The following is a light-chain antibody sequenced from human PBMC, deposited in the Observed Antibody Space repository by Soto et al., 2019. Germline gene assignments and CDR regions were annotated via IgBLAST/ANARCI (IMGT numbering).Light chain of an antibody. CDR2: AAS. J-gene: IGKJ2*01. V-gene: IGKV1-39*01. Sequence: DIQMTQSPSSLSAFVGDRVTITCRARQSISSSLNWYQQKPGKAPKLLIYAASTLQSGVPSRFSGSGSGTDFTLTIGSLQPVDFATYYCQQSYSTPTFGQGTKLEIK. CDR1: QSISSS. CDR3: QQSYSTPT.